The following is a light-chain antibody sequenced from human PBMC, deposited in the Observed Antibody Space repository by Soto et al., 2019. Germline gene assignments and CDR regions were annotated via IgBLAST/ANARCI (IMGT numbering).Light chain of an antibody. Sequence: QSVPTQPASVSGSPGQSITISCTGTDSDVGGYNYVSWYQQHPGKAPKLMISDVSNRPSGVSNRFSGSKSGNTASLTISGLQAEDEADYYCSSFSSSSTLFGTGTKVTVL. CDR1: DSDVGGYNY. V-gene: IGLV2-14*01. CDR2: DVS. CDR3: SSFSSSSTL. J-gene: IGLJ1*01.